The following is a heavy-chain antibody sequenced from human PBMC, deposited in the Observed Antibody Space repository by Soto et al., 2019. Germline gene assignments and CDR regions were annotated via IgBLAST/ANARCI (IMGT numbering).Heavy chain of an antibody. CDR2: INSKTDGGTT. CDR3: TTDQGYYDSSGYNASYYFDY. J-gene: IGHJ4*02. Sequence: EVQLVESGGGLVKPGGSLRLSCAASGFTFSNAWMNWVRQAPGKGLEWVGRINSKTDGGTTDYAAPVKGRFTISRDDSKNTLYQQMNSLKAEDSAVYYCTTDQGYYDSSGYNASYYFDYWGQGTLVTVSS. V-gene: IGHV3-15*07. D-gene: IGHD3-22*01. CDR1: GFTFSNAW.